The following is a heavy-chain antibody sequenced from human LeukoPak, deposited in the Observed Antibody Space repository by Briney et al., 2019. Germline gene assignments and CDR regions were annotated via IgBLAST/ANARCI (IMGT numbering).Heavy chain of an antibody. V-gene: IGHV3-30*18. CDR1: GFTLSTYG. Sequence: GGSLRLSCAASGFTLSTYGMHWVRQAPGKGLEWVAVISYDGSNKYYADSVKGRFTISRDNSKNTLYLQMNSLRAEDTAVYYCAKAPWIQLWLLDYWGQGTLVTVSS. CDR2: ISYDGSNK. D-gene: IGHD5-18*01. CDR3: AKAPWIQLWLLDY. J-gene: IGHJ4*02.